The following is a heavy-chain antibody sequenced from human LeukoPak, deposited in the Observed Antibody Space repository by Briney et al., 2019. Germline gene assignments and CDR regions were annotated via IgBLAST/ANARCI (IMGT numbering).Heavy chain of an antibody. CDR2: IYYSGST. J-gene: IGHJ6*02. CDR1: GGSISSYY. Sequence: PSETLSLTCTVSGGSISSYYWSWIRQPPGKGLEWIGYIYYSGSTNYNPSLKSRVTISVDTSKNQFSLKLSSVTAADTAVYYCARLRRSYYYYGMDVWGQGTTVTVSS. D-gene: IGHD5-24*01. V-gene: IGHV4-59*08. CDR3: ARLRRSYYYYGMDV.